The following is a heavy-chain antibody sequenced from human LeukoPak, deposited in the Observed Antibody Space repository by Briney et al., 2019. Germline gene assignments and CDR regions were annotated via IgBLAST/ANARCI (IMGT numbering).Heavy chain of an antibody. CDR3: ASSHSGITRPLDY. Sequence: TVKVSCKASRHTYTRYYMHWAPHPPGQGHEYMGWINPNSGGTNHTQKSQDRDTMTRGTPISTAHMALSRLRSDDSAVYCCASSHSGITRPLDYWGQGTLVTVSS. CDR1: RHTYTRYY. J-gene: IGHJ4*02. D-gene: IGHD1-26*01. CDR2: INPNSGGT. V-gene: IGHV1-2*02.